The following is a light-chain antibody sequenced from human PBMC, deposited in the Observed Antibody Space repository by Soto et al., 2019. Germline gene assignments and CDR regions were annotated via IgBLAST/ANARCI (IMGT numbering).Light chain of an antibody. CDR2: KAS. J-gene: IGKJ1*01. V-gene: IGKV1-5*03. CDR3: QQYNTYWT. CDR1: QTISSIW. Sequence: DIQMTQSPSTLSASVGDRVTIACRASQTISSIWLAWYQQKPGKAPKVLIYKASTLESGVPSRFSGSGSGTEFTLTISSLQPDDAATYYCQQYNTYWTFGQGTKVDIK.